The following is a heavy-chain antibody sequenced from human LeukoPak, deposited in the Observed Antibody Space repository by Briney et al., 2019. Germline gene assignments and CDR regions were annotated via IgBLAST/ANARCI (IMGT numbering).Heavy chain of an antibody. Sequence: SETLSLTCAVYGGXFSGYYWSWIRQPPGKGLEWIGYINYSGSTKYNPSLKSRVTMSVDTSKNQFSLKLSSVTAADTAVYYCARAVVAATSRWFDPWGQGTLVTVSS. CDR1: GGXFSGYY. V-gene: IGHV4-59*12. D-gene: IGHD2-15*01. CDR2: INYSGST. CDR3: ARAVVAATSRWFDP. J-gene: IGHJ5*02.